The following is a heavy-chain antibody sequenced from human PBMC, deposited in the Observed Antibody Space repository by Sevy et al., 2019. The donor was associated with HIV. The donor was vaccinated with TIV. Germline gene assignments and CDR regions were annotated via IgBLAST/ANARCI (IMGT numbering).Heavy chain of an antibody. D-gene: IGHD3-10*01. CDR3: ATKGGSRPIDAFDT. CDR1: GFSFSWYW. J-gene: IGHJ3*02. Sequence: GGSLRLSCAASGFSFSWYWMSWVRQTPEKGLEWVANIKQDGSEKNYVDFVKGRFTIARDNAKNSVYLQMNSLRADDTAVYYCATKGGSRPIDAFDTWGQGTRVTVSS. V-gene: IGHV3-7*01. CDR2: IKQDGSEK.